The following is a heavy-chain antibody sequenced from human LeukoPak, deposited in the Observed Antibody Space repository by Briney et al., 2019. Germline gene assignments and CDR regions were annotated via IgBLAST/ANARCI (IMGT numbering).Heavy chain of an antibody. J-gene: IGHJ4*02. CDR3: ASHGYCSSTSCQTFDY. V-gene: IGHV4-39*01. D-gene: IGHD2-2*01. Sequence: PSETLSLTCTVSGGSISSSSYYWGWIRQPPGKGLEWIGSIYYSGSTYYNPSLKSRVTISVDTSKNQFSLKLSSVTAADTAVYYCASHGYCSSTSCQTFDYWGQGTLATVSS. CDR2: IYYSGST. CDR1: GGSISSSSYY.